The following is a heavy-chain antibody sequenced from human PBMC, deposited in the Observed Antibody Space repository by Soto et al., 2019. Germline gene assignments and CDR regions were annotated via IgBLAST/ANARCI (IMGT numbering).Heavy chain of an antibody. J-gene: IGHJ6*02. CDR3: ARDQGIAAAGPRYYYYGMDV. Sequence: QVQLVQSGAEVKKPGSSVKVSCKASGGTFSSYAISWVRQAPGQGLEWMGGIIPIFGTANYARKFQGRVTITADESTSTAYMELSSLRSEDTAVYYCARDQGIAAAGPRYYYYGMDVWGQGTTVTVSS. CDR1: GGTFSSYA. CDR2: IIPIFGTA. V-gene: IGHV1-69*12. D-gene: IGHD6-13*01.